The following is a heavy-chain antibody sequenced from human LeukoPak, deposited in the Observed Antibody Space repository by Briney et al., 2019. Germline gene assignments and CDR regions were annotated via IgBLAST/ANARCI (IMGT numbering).Heavy chain of an antibody. Sequence: PGGSLRLSCAASGFTFSSYEMNWVRQAPGKGLEWVSYISSSGSTIYYADSVKGRFTISRDNAKNSLYLQMNSLRAEDTAVYYCAREGGSRGYSYGAFDHWGQGTLVTVSS. V-gene: IGHV3-48*03. CDR1: GFTFSSYE. D-gene: IGHD5-18*01. CDR2: ISSSGSTI. J-gene: IGHJ4*02. CDR3: AREGGSRGYSYGAFDH.